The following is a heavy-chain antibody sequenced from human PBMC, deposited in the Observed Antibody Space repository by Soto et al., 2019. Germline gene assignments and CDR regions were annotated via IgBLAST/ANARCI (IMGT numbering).Heavy chain of an antibody. V-gene: IGHV1-18*01. D-gene: IGHD3-22*01. Sequence: QVQLVQSGADMRKPGASVKVSCKASGYTFGNYGISWVRQAPGQGLEWMGWVSAYNGNTGYAQKFQGRVTMTTDTTENTAYMELRSLTSDDTAIYYCARDHYYESRGSWDYHYGMDVWGQGTTLSVSS. CDR2: VSAYNGNT. CDR3: ARDHYYESRGSWDYHYGMDV. J-gene: IGHJ6*02. CDR1: GYTFGNYG.